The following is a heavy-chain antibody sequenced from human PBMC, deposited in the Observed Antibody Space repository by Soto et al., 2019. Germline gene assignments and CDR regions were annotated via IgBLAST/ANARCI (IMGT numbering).Heavy chain of an antibody. CDR2: ISGSGGNI. Sequence: DVQLLEAGGGLVQPGGSLRLYCVVSGFTFSSYAMSWVLQAPGTGLEWVSAISGSGGNIYYADSVKGRCTISRDNSKNRMHLQMTSLRAEDTAVYYCAKPASGWYPKLMNGMDVWGQGTTVNVSS. CDR3: AKPASGWYPKLMNGMDV. V-gene: IGHV3-23*01. D-gene: IGHD6-19*01. J-gene: IGHJ6*02. CDR1: GFTFSSYA.